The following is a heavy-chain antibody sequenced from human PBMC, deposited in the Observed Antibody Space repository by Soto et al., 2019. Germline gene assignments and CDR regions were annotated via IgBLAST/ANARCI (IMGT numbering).Heavy chain of an antibody. J-gene: IGHJ4*02. Sequence: QVQLQQWGAGLLKPSETLSLTCAVYGGSFSGYYWSWIRQPPGKGLEWIGEINHSGSTNYNPSLKSRVTISVDTSKNPFSLKLSSVTAADTAVYYCARGQIGAAAGIDYWGQGTLVTVSS. CDR3: ARGQIGAAAGIDY. CDR2: INHSGST. D-gene: IGHD6-13*01. CDR1: GGSFSGYY. V-gene: IGHV4-34*01.